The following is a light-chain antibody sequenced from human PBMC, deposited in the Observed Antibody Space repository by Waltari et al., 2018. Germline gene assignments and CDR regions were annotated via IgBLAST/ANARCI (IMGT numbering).Light chain of an antibody. CDR3: AAWDDSLSVSYV. Sequence: QSVLTQPPSASGTPGHTVTISCSGTNSNIGRNSVFWYQQLPGPAPKLLIYRSNQLRSGIPDRFSGATSGTSASPAIRGLRSEDEADYYCAAWDDSLSVSYVFGSGTKVTV. V-gene: IGLV1-47*01. CDR1: NSNIGRNS. J-gene: IGLJ1*01. CDR2: RSN.